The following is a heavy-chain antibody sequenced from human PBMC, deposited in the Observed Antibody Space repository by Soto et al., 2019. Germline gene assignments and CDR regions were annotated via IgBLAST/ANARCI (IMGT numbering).Heavy chain of an antibody. Sequence: QVQLVESGGGVVQPGRSLRLSCAASGFTFSSYGMHWVRQAPGKGLEWVAVISYDGSNKYYADSVTGRFTISRDNSKNMLYLQMNSLRAEDTAVYYCAKESHDSSGYYYDGWGQGTLVTVSS. J-gene: IGHJ4*02. V-gene: IGHV3-30*18. CDR3: AKESHDSSGYYYDG. CDR2: ISYDGSNK. CDR1: GFTFSSYG. D-gene: IGHD3-22*01.